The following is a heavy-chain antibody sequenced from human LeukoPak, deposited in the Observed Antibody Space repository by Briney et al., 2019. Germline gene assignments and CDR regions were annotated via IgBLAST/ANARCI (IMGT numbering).Heavy chain of an antibody. V-gene: IGHV4-39*07. D-gene: IGHD3-10*01. CDR1: GGSISSSSYY. CDR2: IYYSGTT. Sequence: SETLSLTCTVSGGSISSSSYYWAWIRQPPGKGLEWIGSIYYSGTTYYNPSLKSRVTISVDTPKNQFSLKLSSVTAADTAVYYCARVEEGYGSGRRENYYYYYMDVWGKGTTVTISS. CDR3: ARVEEGYGSGRRENYYYYYMDV. J-gene: IGHJ6*03.